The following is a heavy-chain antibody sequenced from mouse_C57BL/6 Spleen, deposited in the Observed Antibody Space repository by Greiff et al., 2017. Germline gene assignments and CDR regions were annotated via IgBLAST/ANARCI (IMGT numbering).Heavy chain of an antibody. CDR2: IYWDDDK. CDR1: GFSLITSGMG. J-gene: IGHJ2*01. V-gene: IGHV8-12*01. CDR3: ARHYLSHYCDY. D-gene: IGHD1-2*01. Sequence: QVPLQVSGPGLLQSSLTLSLSCSFSGFSLITSGMGVSWIRQTSGKVLEWLAHIYWDDDKCSNPSLKSRLTMTNDTSRNQVFLMITSVNTADTATYSCARHYLSHYCDYWGQGTMLTVSS.